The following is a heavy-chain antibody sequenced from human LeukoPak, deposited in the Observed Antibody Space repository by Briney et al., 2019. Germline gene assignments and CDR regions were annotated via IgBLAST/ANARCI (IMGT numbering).Heavy chain of an antibody. D-gene: IGHD4-17*01. CDR2: INPNSGGT. V-gene: IGHV1-2*02. J-gene: IGHJ4*02. CDR1: GYTFTGYY. CDR3: ARDLSTYGDYLYYFDY. Sequence: ASVKVSCKASGYTFTGYYMHWVRQAPGQGLEWMGWINPNSGGTNYAQKFQGRVTMTRDTSISTAYMELSRLRSDGTAVYYCARDLSTYGDYLYYFDYWGQGTLVTVSS.